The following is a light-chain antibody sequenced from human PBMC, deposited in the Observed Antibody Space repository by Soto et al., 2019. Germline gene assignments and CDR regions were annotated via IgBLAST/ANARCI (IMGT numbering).Light chain of an antibody. CDR3: QQYGNSPRYT. J-gene: IGKJ2*01. V-gene: IGKV3-20*01. CDR1: QTVSTTY. CDR2: GTS. Sequence: VLTQSPGTLSLSPGQRATLSCRASQTVSTTYLAWYQQKPGQAPRLLIYGTSTRATGVPDRFSGSGSVTDFTLTISSLEPEDFAVYYCQQYGNSPRYTFGQGTKLEIK.